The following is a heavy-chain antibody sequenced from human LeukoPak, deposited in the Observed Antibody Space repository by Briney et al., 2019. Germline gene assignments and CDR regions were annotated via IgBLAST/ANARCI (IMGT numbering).Heavy chain of an antibody. CDR3: ARGGDYYGSGTYYAFDP. D-gene: IGHD3-10*01. J-gene: IGHJ5*02. Sequence: SETLSLTCTVSGGSISSSSYYWGWIRQPPGKGLEWIGSIYYSGSTYYNPSLKSRVSISVDTSKNQFSLRLSSVTAADTAVYYCARGGDYYGSGTYYAFDPWGQGTLVTVSS. V-gene: IGHV4-39*07. CDR1: GGSISSSSYY. CDR2: IYYSGST.